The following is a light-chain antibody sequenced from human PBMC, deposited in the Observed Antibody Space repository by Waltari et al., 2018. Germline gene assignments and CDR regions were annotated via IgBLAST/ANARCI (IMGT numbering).Light chain of an antibody. Sequence: QSALTQPASVSGSPGQSITISCTGTSSDVGTYNYVSWYQQHPGKAPKLMIYEFSNRPSGVSDRFSGSKSGNTASLTISGLQAEDEAAYYCSSYTGTSTPYVFGTGTTVTVL. V-gene: IGLV2-14*01. CDR3: SSYTGTSTPYV. CDR1: SSDVGTYNY. J-gene: IGLJ1*01. CDR2: EFS.